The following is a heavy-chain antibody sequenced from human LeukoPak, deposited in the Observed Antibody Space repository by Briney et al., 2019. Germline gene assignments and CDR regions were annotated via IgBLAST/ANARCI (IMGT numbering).Heavy chain of an antibody. Sequence: PSETLSLTCTVSGVSISSSSYYWGWIRQPPGKGLEWIGSIYYSGSTYYNPSRKSRVTISVDTSKNQFSLKLRSVTAADTAVYYCARVRDGYNFYWGQGTLVTVSS. CDR2: IYYSGST. CDR1: GVSISSSSYY. D-gene: IGHD5-24*01. CDR3: ARVRDGYNFY. V-gene: IGHV4-39*07. J-gene: IGHJ4*02.